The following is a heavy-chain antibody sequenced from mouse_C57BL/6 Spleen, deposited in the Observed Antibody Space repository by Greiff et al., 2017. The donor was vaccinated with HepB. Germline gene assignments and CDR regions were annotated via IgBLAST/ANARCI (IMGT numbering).Heavy chain of an antibody. Sequence: QVQLQQSGAELVKPGASVKISCKASGYTFTDYYINWVKQRPGQGLEWIGKIGPGSGSTYYNEKFKGKATLTADKSSSTAYMQLSSLTSEDSAVYFCARSGGSIYYGNSYFDYWGQGTTLTVSS. V-gene: IGHV1-77*01. J-gene: IGHJ2*01. D-gene: IGHD2-1*01. CDR1: GYTFTDYY. CDR3: ARSGGSIYYGNSYFDY. CDR2: IGPGSGST.